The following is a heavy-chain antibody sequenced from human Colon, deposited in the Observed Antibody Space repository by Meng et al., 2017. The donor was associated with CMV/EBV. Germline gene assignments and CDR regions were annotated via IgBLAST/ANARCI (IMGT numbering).Heavy chain of an antibody. V-gene: IGHV4-4*02. CDR1: CLSVSRDQC. CDR3: AKIPLRYSLPPLVGLDP. CDR2: IYPCGTT. Sequence: RLRTSISVVVTPSRILPLLCCVLCLSVSRDQCDTCVRQPQGKRLELSGEIYPCGTTNYNPSLKRRVPISVAKSKTHVSLHLSSVTAADTAVDFCAKIPLRYSLPPLVGLDPWGQGTLVTVSS. D-gene: IGHD3-9*01. J-gene: IGHJ5*02.